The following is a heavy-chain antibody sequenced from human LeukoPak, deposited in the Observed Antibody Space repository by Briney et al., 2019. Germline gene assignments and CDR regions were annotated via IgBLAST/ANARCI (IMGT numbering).Heavy chain of an antibody. Sequence: SEALSLTCAVYGGSFSGYYWSWIRQPPGKGLEWIGEINHSGSTNYNPSLKSRVTISVDTSENQFSLKLSSVTAADTAVYYCARRKGYGMIGGYNWFDPWGQGTLVTVSS. CDR2: INHSGST. D-gene: IGHD3-22*01. CDR1: GGSFSGYY. CDR3: ARRKGYGMIGGYNWFDP. V-gene: IGHV4-34*01. J-gene: IGHJ5*02.